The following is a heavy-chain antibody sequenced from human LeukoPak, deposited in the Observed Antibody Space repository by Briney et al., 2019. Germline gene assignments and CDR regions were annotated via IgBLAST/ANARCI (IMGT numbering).Heavy chain of an antibody. Sequence: APVKVSCKASGYTFTRYYIHWVRQAPGQGLEWMGIISPSGGSTSNAQKFQGRVTMTGDTSTSTVFMELSSLRSEDTAVYYCARLGSGEDDGGWVDYWGQGTLVTVSS. V-gene: IGHV1-46*01. CDR1: GYTFTRYY. J-gene: IGHJ4*02. CDR2: ISPSGGST. D-gene: IGHD3-10*01. CDR3: ARLGSGEDDGGWVDY.